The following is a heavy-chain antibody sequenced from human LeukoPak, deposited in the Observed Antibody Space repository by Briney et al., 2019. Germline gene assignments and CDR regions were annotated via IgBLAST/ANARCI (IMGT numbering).Heavy chain of an antibody. V-gene: IGHV3-23*01. CDR1: GFTFSNYA. J-gene: IGHJ6*02. CDR3: ARGFGGNSVYYYYYYGMDV. D-gene: IGHD4-23*01. Sequence: GGSLRLSCATSGFTFSNYAVSWVRQAPGKGLEWVSSISGSGGTTYYADSVKGRFTISRDNSKNTLYLQMNSLRAEDTAVYYCARGFGGNSVYYYYYYGMDVWGQGTTVTVSS. CDR2: ISGSGGTT.